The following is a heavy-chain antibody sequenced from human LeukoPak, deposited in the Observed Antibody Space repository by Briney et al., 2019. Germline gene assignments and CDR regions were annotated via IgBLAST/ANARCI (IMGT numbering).Heavy chain of an antibody. V-gene: IGHV1-2*02. D-gene: IGHD5-12*01. CDR1: GYTFTGHY. CDR3: ARGEVATSWGYYFDY. J-gene: IGHJ4*02. Sequence: WASVKVSCKASGYTFTGHYMHWVRQAPGQGLEWMGWINPNSGGTNYAQKFQGRVTMTRDTSISTAYMELSRLRSDDTAVYYCARGEVATSWGYYFDYWGQGTLVTVSS. CDR2: INPNSGGT.